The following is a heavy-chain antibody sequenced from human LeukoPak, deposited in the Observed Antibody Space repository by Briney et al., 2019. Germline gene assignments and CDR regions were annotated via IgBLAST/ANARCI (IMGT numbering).Heavy chain of an antibody. D-gene: IGHD3-10*01. CDR2: IYYSGST. CDR3: ARDGAGSGGSVDY. V-gene: IGHV4-31*03. Sequence: SQTLSLTCTVSGGSISSGGYYWSWIRQHPGKGLEWIGYIYYSGSTYYNPSLKSRVTISVDTSKNQFSLKLSSVTAADTAVYYCARDGAGSGGSVDYWGQGTLVTVSS. J-gene: IGHJ4*02. CDR1: GGSISSGGYY.